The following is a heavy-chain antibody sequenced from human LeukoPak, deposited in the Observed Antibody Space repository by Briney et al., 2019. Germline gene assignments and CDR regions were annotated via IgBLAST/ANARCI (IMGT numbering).Heavy chain of an antibody. Sequence: GASVKVPCKASGYTFTSYDISWVRQATGQGLEWMGWVNPSSGNTGYAQKFQGRVTITRNTSISTAYMELSSLRSEDTAVYYCARGRTFSSSWYRSDYYYYMDVWGKGTTVTVSS. D-gene: IGHD6-13*01. CDR3: ARGRTFSSSWYRSDYYYYMDV. J-gene: IGHJ6*03. CDR2: VNPSSGNT. V-gene: IGHV1-8*03. CDR1: GYTFTSYD.